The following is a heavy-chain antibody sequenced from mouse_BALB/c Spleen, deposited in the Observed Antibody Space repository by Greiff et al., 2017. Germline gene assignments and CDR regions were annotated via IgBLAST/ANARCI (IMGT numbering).Heavy chain of an antibody. Sequence: QVQLKESGPGLVQPSQSLSITCTVSGFSLTSYGVHWVRQSPGKGLEWLGVIWSGGSTDYNAAFISRLSISKDNSKSQVFFKMNSLQADDTAIYYCVRNDYDYWYFDVWGAGTTVTVSS. D-gene: IGHD2-4*01. CDR2: IWSGGST. CDR1: GFSLTSYG. J-gene: IGHJ1*01. CDR3: VRNDYDYWYFDV. V-gene: IGHV2-2-2*01.